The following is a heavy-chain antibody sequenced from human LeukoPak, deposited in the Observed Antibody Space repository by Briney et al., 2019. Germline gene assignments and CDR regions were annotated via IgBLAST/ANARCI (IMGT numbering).Heavy chain of an antibody. CDR2: IDIDGSNT. CDR1: GFTFSSYW. J-gene: IGHJ4*02. V-gene: IGHV3-74*03. CDR3: VRDAPEWEIPSDY. Sequence: GGSLRLSCTASGFTFSSYWMHWVRQVPGKGLVWVSHIDIDGSNTKVADSVKGRFTISRDNAKNTLYLQMNSLKVEDTAVYYCVRDAPEWEIPSDYWGQGTLVTVSS. D-gene: IGHD1-26*01.